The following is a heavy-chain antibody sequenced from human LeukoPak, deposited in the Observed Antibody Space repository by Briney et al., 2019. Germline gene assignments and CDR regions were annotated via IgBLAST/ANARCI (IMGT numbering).Heavy chain of an antibody. CDR2: IIPILGIA. D-gene: IGHD4-17*01. V-gene: IGHV1-69*04. Sequence: SVKVSCKTSGGTFSSYAISWVRQAPGQGLEWMGRIIPILGIANYAQKFQGRVTITADKSTSTAYMELSSLRSEDTAVYYCARGEDYGDYVSYYYYGMDVWGQGTTVTVSS. CDR3: ARGEDYGDYVSYYYYGMDV. CDR1: GGTFSSYA. J-gene: IGHJ6*02.